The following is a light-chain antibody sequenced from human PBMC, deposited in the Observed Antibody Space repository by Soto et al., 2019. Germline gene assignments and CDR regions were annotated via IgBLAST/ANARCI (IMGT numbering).Light chain of an antibody. CDR1: SSDVGGYNY. J-gene: IGLJ1*01. Sequence: QSALTQPASVSGSPGQSITISCTGTSSDVGGYNYVSWYQQHPGKAPKLMIYDVSNRPSGVSNRFSGSKSGNTASLTISGIQAEDEADYYCSSYTSSSILFGTGTKLTVL. CDR2: DVS. V-gene: IGLV2-14*01. CDR3: SSYTSSSIL.